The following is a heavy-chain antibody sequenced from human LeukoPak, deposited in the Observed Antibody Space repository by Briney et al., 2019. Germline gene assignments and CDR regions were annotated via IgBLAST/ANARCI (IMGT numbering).Heavy chain of an antibody. Sequence: SETLSLTCTVSGGSISSGSYYWSWIRQPAGKGLEWIGRIYTSGSTNYNPSLKSRVTISVDTSKNQFSLKLSSVTAADTAVYYCAREDGSYNWFDPWGQGTLVTVSS. V-gene: IGHV4-61*02. J-gene: IGHJ5*02. D-gene: IGHD1-26*01. CDR1: GGSISSGSYY. CDR2: IYTSGST. CDR3: AREDGSYNWFDP.